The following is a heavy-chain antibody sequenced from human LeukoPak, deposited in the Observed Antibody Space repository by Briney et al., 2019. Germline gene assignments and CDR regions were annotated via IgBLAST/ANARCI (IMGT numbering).Heavy chain of an antibody. D-gene: IGHD2-21*02. V-gene: IGHV4-59*01. CDR3: ARDAVTYDAFDI. Sequence: PSETLSLTCTVSGGSITNYYWNRIRQPPGKGLEWIGYVFYSGSTNYNPSLKSRVTISVDTSKNQFSLKLTSVTAADTALYYCARDAVTYDAFDIWGQGTMVTVSS. J-gene: IGHJ3*02. CDR2: VFYSGST. CDR1: GGSITNYY.